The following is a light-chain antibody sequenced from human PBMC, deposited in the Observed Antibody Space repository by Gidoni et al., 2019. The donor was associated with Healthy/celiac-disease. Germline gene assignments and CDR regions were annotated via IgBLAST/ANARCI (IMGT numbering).Light chain of an antibody. CDR1: QDISNY. CDR2: DAS. CDR3: QQYDNLPRT. V-gene: IGKV1-33*01. J-gene: IGKJ2*02. Sequence: DIQMTQSPSSLSASVGDRVTITCQASQDISNYLNWYQQKPGKAPKLLIYDASKLETGVPSRISGGGSGTDFTFTISSLQPEDIATYYCQQYDNLPRTFGQGTKLEIK.